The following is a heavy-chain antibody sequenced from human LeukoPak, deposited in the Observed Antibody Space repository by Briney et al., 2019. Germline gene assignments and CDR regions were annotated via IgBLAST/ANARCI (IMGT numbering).Heavy chain of an antibody. Sequence: PGGSLRLSCAASGFTFSSYGMHWVRQAPGTGLEWVAVISYDGSNKYYADSVKGRFTISRDNSKNTLYLQMNSLRAEDTAVYYCAKDAGYCSGGSCYSLVMYFDYWGQGTLVTVSS. J-gene: IGHJ4*02. CDR2: ISYDGSNK. D-gene: IGHD2-15*01. CDR1: GFTFSSYG. CDR3: AKDAGYCSGGSCYSLVMYFDY. V-gene: IGHV3-30*18.